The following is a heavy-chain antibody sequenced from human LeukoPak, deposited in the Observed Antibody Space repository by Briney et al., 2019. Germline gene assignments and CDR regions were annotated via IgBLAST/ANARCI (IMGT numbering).Heavy chain of an antibody. V-gene: IGHV1-2*02. J-gene: IGHJ4*02. Sequence: GASVKVSCKASGYTFTDYYMHWVRQASGQGLEWMGWINPNSGGTNYAQKFQGRVTMTRDTSISTAYMELSRLRSDDTAVYYCARGRTIAAAGTLFGYWGQGTLVTVSS. CDR1: GYTFTDYY. CDR3: ARGRTIAAAGTLFGY. CDR2: INPNSGGT. D-gene: IGHD6-13*01.